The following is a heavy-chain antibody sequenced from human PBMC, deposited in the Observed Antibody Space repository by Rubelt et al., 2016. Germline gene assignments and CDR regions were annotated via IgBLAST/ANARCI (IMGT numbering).Heavy chain of an antibody. CDR3: AGDGKFDP. Sequence: QVQLVQSGAEVKKPGASVKVSCKASGYTFTGDYIHWVRQAPGQGLEWMGRINPYRGVTDYAQKFQGRDTMTRETSFSAAYMQLISLRSDDTAGYYGAGDGKFDPWGQGTLVFVSS. CDR2: INPYRGVT. V-gene: IGHV1-2*06. CDR1: GYTFTGDY. J-gene: IGHJ5*02.